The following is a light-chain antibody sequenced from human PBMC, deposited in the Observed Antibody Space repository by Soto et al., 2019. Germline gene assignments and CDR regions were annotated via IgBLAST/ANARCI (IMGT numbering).Light chain of an antibody. J-gene: IGLJ1*01. V-gene: IGLV2-14*01. CDR3: FSFTTTRTYV. CDR1: SSDIGAYDY. CDR2: EVN. Sequence: QPASLSGSPGQAIPLSCTGTSSDIGAYDYVCWFQQLPGTVSKLMISEVNNRPSGVSNQFSGSKSGNTAYLTISGLQLEDEAEYFCFSFTTTRTYVFGTGTKPTLL.